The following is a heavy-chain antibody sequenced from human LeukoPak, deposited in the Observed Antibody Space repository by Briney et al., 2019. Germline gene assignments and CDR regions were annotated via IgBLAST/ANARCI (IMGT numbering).Heavy chain of an antibody. D-gene: IGHD3-3*01. CDR1: GFSLSTSGVG. Sequence: SGPTLVNPTQTLTLTCTFSGFSLSTSGVGVGWIRQPPGKALEWLALIYGDDDKRYSPSLKSRLTITKDTSKNQVVLTMTNMDPVDTATYYCAHSRPYYDFWSGYYPLFDYWGQGTLVTVSS. J-gene: IGHJ4*02. V-gene: IGHV2-5*02. CDR2: IYGDDDK. CDR3: AHSRPYYDFWSGYYPLFDY.